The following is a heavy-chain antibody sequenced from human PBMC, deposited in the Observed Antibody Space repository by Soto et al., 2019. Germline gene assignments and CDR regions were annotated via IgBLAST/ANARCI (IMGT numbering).Heavy chain of an antibody. CDR1: GFTFSSYA. V-gene: IGHV3-23*01. D-gene: IGHD2-2*01. CDR3: AKVGREYIVVVPAALAFDY. CDR2: FSGSGGST. J-gene: IGHJ4*02. Sequence: EVQLLESGGGLVQPGGSLRLSCAASGFTFSSYAMSWVRQAPEKGLEWVSAFSGSGGSTYYADSVKGRFTISRDNSKNTLYLQMNSLRAEDTAVYYCAKVGREYIVVVPAALAFDYWGQGTLVTVSS.